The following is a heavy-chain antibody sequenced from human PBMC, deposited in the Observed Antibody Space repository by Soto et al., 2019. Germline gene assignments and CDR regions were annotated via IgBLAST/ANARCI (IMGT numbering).Heavy chain of an antibody. Sequence: GGSLRLSCAASGFTFSNAWMSWVRQAPGKGLEWVGRIKSKTDGGTTDYAAPVKGRFTISRDDSKNTLYLQMNSLKTEDTAVYYCTTDRESAMVDYGMDVWGQGTKVPVSS. V-gene: IGHV3-15*01. CDR3: TTDRESAMVDYGMDV. CDR2: IKSKTDGGTT. D-gene: IGHD5-18*01. J-gene: IGHJ6*02. CDR1: GFTFSNAW.